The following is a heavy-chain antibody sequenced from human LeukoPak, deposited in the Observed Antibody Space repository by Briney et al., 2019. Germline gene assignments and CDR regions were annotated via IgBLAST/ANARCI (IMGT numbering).Heavy chain of an antibody. V-gene: IGHV4-59*01. J-gene: IGHJ4*02. D-gene: IGHD3-22*01. CDR3: ARARGQRVIGYFDY. CDR1: GGSISSYY. Sequence: SETLSLTCTVSGGSISSYYWSWIRQPPGKGLEWIGYIYYSGGTNYNPSLKSRVTISVDTSKNQFSLKLSSVTAADTAVYYCARARGQRVIGYFDYWGQGTLVTVSS. CDR2: IYYSGGT.